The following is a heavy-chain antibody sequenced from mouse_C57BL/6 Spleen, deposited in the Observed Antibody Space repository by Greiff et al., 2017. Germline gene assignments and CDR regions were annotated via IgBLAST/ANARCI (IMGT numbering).Heavy chain of an antibody. Sequence: QVQLKESGAELVRPGASVTLSCKASGYTFTDYEMHWVKQTPVHGLEWIGAIDPETGGTAYNQKFKGKAILTADKSSSTAYMELRSLTSEDSAVYYCTRLRRRWAMDYWGQGTSVTVSS. J-gene: IGHJ4*01. V-gene: IGHV1-15*01. CDR2: IDPETGGT. CDR3: TRLRRRWAMDY. CDR1: GYTFTDYE.